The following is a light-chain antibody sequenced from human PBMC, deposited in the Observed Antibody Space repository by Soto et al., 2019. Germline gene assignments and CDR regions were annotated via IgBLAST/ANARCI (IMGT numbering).Light chain of an antibody. CDR1: QSIITY. J-gene: IGKJ4*01. Sequence: IPMTQSPSSLSASVGDRETITCRASQSIITYLNWYQQKPGKAPNLLIYAASSLQSGVPSRFSGSGSGTDFTLTINSLQPEDFATYYCQQYNSYSPLTLGGGTKVDIK. CDR2: AAS. CDR3: QQYNSYSPLT. V-gene: IGKV1-39*01.